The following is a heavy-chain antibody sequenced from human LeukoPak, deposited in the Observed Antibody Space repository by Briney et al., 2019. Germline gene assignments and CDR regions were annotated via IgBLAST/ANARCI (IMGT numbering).Heavy chain of an antibody. J-gene: IGHJ4*02. CDR3: ARDREPRDSELDY. Sequence: SETLSLTCTVSGGSISGHYFAWFRQPPGKELEWIGSIYDNGNANYNPSLKSRVTISKDNNQFSLTLNSVTTADTAVYYCARDREPRDSELDYWGQGTLVTVSS. V-gene: IGHV4-59*11. D-gene: IGHD1-26*01. CDR1: GGSISGHY. CDR2: IYDNGNA.